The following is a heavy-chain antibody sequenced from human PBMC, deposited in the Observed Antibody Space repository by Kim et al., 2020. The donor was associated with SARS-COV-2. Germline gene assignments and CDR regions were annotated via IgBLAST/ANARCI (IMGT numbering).Heavy chain of an antibody. Sequence: GGSLRLSCAASGFTFSSYAMHWVRQAPGKGLEWVAVISYDGSNKYYVDSVKGRFTISRDNSKNTLYLQMNSLRAEDTAVYYCARESSGWPTSDAFDIWG. CDR3: ARESSGWPTSDAFDI. V-gene: IGHV3-30*04. D-gene: IGHD6-19*01. J-gene: IGHJ3*02. CDR1: GFTFSSYA. CDR2: ISYDGSNK.